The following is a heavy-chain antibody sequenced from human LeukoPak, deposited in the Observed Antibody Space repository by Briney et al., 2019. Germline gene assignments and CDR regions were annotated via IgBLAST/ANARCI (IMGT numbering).Heavy chain of an antibody. V-gene: IGHV4-34*01. D-gene: IGHD3-3*01. CDR2: INHSGST. CDR3: ARGFGAYYDFWSGYTY. CDR1: GGSFSGYY. Sequence: KSSETLSLTCAVYGGSFSGYYWSWIRQPPGKGLEWIGEINHSGSTNYNPSLKSRVTISVDTSKNQFSPKLSSVTAADTAVYYCARGFGAYYDFWSGYTYWGQGTLVTVSS. J-gene: IGHJ4*02.